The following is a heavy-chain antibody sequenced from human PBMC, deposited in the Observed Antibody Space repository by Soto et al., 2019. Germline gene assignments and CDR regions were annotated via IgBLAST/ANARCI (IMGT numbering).Heavy chain of an antibody. CDR2: IWHDGSNE. V-gene: IGHV3-33*01. CDR1: GFPFNNYA. J-gene: IGHJ3*02. Sequence: LRLSCAASGFPFNNYAMHWVRQAPGKGLEWVAVIWHDGSNEHYADSVKGRFRIARDNSNNTLYLQMNSLRGEDTALYFCVRERGPFDAFDIWGQGTMVTVSS. CDR3: VRERGPFDAFDI.